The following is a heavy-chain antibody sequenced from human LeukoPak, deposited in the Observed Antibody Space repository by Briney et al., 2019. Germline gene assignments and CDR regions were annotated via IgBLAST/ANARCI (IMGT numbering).Heavy chain of an antibody. CDR1: GYSISSGYY. CDR2: IYHSGST. CDR3: ARQWLIVGAFDI. Sequence: ETRSLTCAVSGYSISSGYYWGWIRQPPGKGLEWIGSIYHSGSTYYNPSLKSRVTISVDTSKNQFSLKLGSVTAADTAVYYCARQWLIVGAFDIWGQGTMVTVSS. J-gene: IGHJ3*02. V-gene: IGHV4-38-2*01. D-gene: IGHD3-22*01.